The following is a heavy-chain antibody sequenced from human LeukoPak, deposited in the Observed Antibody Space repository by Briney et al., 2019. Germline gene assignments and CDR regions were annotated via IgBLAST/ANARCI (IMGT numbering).Heavy chain of an antibody. V-gene: IGHV1-24*01. CDR2: FDPEDGET. CDR1: GYTLTELS. J-gene: IGHJ5*02. D-gene: IGHD6-13*01. CDR3: ATIGYSSSYRGFDP. Sequence: GASVKVSCKVSGYTLTELSMHWVRQAPGKGLEWMGGFDPEDGETIYAQKFQGRVTMTEDTSTDTAYMELSSLRSEDTAVYYCATIGYSSSYRGFDPWGQGTLVTVSS.